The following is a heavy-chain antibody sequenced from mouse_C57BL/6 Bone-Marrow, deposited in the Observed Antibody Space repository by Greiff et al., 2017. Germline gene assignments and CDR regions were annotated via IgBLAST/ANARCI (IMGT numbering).Heavy chain of an antibody. J-gene: IGHJ2*01. CDR2: IFPGSGST. V-gene: IGHV1-56*01. Sequence: QVQLQQSGPELVMPGASVKISCKAPGYTFTSHLMQWVRQRPGQGLEWIGEIFPGSGSTYYNEKFKGKATLTVDTSSSKAYMPLSSLTSEDSAGDVCASRERSGYFDYWGQGTTLTVAS. D-gene: IGHD3-1*01. CDR1: GYTFTSHL. CDR3: ASRERSGYFDY.